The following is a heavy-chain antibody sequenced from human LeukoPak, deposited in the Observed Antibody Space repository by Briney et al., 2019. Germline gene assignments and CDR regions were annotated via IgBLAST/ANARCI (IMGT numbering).Heavy chain of an antibody. V-gene: IGHV3-23*01. J-gene: IGHJ4*02. Sequence: GGSLRLSCAASGFTVSSNYMSWVRQAPGKGLEWVSAISGSGGSTYYADSVKGRFTISRDNSKNTLYLQMNSLRAEDTAVYYCARSLISNCGGDCYSVYWGQGTLVTVSS. CDR1: GFTVSSNY. CDR3: ARSLISNCGGDCYSVY. D-gene: IGHD2-21*02. CDR2: ISGSGGST.